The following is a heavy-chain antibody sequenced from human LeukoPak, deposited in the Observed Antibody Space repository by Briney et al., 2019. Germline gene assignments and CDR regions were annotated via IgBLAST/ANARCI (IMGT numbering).Heavy chain of an antibody. D-gene: IGHD2-2*01. V-gene: IGHV4-59*12. Sequence: SETLSLTCTVSGGSISSYYWSWIRQPPGKGLEWIGNIYYNGGTYYNSSLKSRVTISVDTSKNQFSLKLRSVTVADTAVYYCARGGVVPAASAFWPYYYYYYMDVWGKGTTVTISS. CDR3: ARGGVVPAASAFWPYYYYYYMDV. CDR1: GGSISSYY. CDR2: IYYNGGT. J-gene: IGHJ6*03.